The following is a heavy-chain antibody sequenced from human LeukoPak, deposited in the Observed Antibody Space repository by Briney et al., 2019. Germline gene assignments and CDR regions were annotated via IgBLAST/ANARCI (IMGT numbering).Heavy chain of an antibody. CDR2: TDNTGST. CDR3: ARVLSPKGNDYYYYMDV. J-gene: IGHJ6*03. V-gene: IGHV4-31*03. CDR1: GGSISSGGYY. Sequence: SQTLSLTCTVSGGSISSGGYYWRWIRQHPGKGLEWIGYTDNTGSTHCNPSLKSRVTMSVDTSKNQFSLELNSVTAAVTAVYYCARVLSPKGNDYYYYMDVWGKGTTVTVSS.